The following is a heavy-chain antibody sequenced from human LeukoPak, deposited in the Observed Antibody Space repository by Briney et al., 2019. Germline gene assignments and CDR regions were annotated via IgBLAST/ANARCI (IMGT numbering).Heavy chain of an antibody. CDR1: GSTFSNYA. CDR2: ILGSGGST. Sequence: GAPLRLSCAASGSTFSNYAMSWVRQAPGKGLEWVSAILGSGGSTYYADSVKGRFTVSRDNSKSTLYLQMNSLRAEDTALYYCAKWGDYDVLTGYYVPDYWGQGTLVTVSS. CDR3: AKWGDYDVLTGYYVPDY. J-gene: IGHJ4*02. D-gene: IGHD3-9*01. V-gene: IGHV3-23*01.